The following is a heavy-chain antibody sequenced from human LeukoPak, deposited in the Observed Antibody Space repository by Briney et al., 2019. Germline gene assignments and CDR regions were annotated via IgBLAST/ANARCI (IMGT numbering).Heavy chain of an antibody. J-gene: IGHJ4*02. CDR2: INPYNGNT. D-gene: IGHD2-15*01. V-gene: IGHV1-18*01. CDR1: GYTFTSYD. CDR3: ASTYCSDGSCYWFSLDY. Sequence: GASVKVSCKASGYTFTSYDINWVRQAPGQGLEWMGWINPYNGNTKYVQKLQGRVTMTTDTSTSTAYMELRSLRSDDTAVYYCASTYCSDGSCYWFSLDYWGQGTLVTVSS.